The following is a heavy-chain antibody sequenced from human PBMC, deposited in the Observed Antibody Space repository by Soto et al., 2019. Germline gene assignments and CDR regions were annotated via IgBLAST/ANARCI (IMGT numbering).Heavy chain of an antibody. Sequence: SATLSLTCSVSGGSISISNWWSLVRQPPGKGLEWIGYIFSSGTTYYNPSLKSRLTMSLDASQNQFSLKLNSLTDADTAVYFCARVPSPFDYYYAMDVWGQGTTVTVSS. J-gene: IGHJ6*02. CDR3: ARVPSPFDYYYAMDV. V-gene: IGHV4-4*02. D-gene: IGHD3-16*01. CDR2: IFSSGTT. CDR1: GGSISISNW.